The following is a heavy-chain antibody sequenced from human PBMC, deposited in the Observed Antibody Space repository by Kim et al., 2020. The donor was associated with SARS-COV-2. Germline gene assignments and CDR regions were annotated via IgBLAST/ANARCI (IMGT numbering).Heavy chain of an antibody. CDR1: GFTFSTYA. J-gene: IGHJ6*02. CDR3: ARGGGGEILTGYTRPYYYYGMDV. CDR2: SDSTGDT. D-gene: IGHD3-9*01. Sequence: GGSLRLSCVTSGFTFSTYAMHWVRQVPGKGLEWVSVSDSTGDTYSLDSVKGRFTISREDAKNSLFLQMNSLTPGDTAVYYCARGGGGEILTGYTRPYYYYGMDVWGQGTPVTVSS. V-gene: IGHV3-13*01.